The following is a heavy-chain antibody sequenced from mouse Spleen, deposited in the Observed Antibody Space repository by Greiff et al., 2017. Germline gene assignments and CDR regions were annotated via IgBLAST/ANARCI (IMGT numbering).Heavy chain of an antibody. Sequence: EVQVVESGAELVKPGASVKLSCTASGFNIKDTYMHWVKQRPEQGLEWIGRIDPANGNTKYDPKFQGKATITADTSSNTAYLQLSSLTSEDTAVYYCAVGLRRVDYWGQGTSVTVSS. D-gene: IGHD2-4*01. J-gene: IGHJ4*01. CDR3: AVGLRRVDY. CDR1: GFNIKDTY. CDR2: IDPANGNT. V-gene: IGHV14-3*02.